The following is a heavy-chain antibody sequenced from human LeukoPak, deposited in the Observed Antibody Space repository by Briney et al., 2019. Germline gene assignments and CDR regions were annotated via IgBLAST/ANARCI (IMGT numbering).Heavy chain of an antibody. V-gene: IGHV4-34*01. CDR3: ARAPRVDY. CDR1: GGSFSGYY. J-gene: IGHJ4*02. Sequence: PSETLSLTCAVYGGSFSGYYWSWIRQPPGKGLEWIGEINHSGSTNYNPSLKSRVTISVDTSKNQFSLKLSPVTAADTAVYYCARAPRVDYWGQGTLVTVSS. CDR2: INHSGST.